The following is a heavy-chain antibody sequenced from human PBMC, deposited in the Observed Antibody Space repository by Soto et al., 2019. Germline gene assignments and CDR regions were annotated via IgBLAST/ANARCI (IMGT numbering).Heavy chain of an antibody. Sequence: QVQLQQWGAGLLKPSETLSLTCAVYGGSFSGYYWSWIRQPPGKGLEWIGEINHSGSTNYNPSLTSRVTISVDTSKNQFSLKLSSVAAADTAVYYCARGAYGSGSYPMGEWGQGTLVTGSS. V-gene: IGHV4-34*01. CDR3: ARGAYGSGSYPMGE. J-gene: IGHJ4*02. CDR2: INHSGST. D-gene: IGHD3-10*01. CDR1: GGSFSGYY.